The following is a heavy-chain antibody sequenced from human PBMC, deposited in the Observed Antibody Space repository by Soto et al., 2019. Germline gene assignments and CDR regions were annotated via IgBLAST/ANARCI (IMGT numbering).Heavy chain of an antibody. Sequence: QVQLQESGPGLVKPSQTLSLTCTVSGGSISSGGYYWSWIRQHPGKGLEWIGYIYYSGSTYYNPSLKSRVTISVDTSKNQFSLKLSSVTAADTAVYYCARGVLVPAAFNWFDPWGQGTLVTVSS. V-gene: IGHV4-31*03. CDR3: ARGVLVPAAFNWFDP. CDR2: IYYSGST. D-gene: IGHD2-2*01. CDR1: GGSISSGGYY. J-gene: IGHJ5*02.